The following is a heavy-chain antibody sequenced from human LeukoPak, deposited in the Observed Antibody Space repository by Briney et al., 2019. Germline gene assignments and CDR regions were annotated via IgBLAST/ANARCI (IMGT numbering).Heavy chain of an antibody. D-gene: IGHD2-15*01. Sequence: GGSLRLSCAASGFTFSSYGMHWVRQAPGKGLEWVSAISNNGGYTYYADSVQGRFTISRDNSKSTLCLQMNSLRAEDTAVYYCAKQLGYCSDGSCYFPYWGQGTLVTVSS. CDR1: GFTFSSYG. V-gene: IGHV3-23*01. J-gene: IGHJ4*02. CDR2: ISNNGGYT. CDR3: AKQLGYCSDGSCYFPY.